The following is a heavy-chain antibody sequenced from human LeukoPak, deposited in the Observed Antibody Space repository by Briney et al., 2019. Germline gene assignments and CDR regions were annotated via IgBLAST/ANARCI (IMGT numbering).Heavy chain of an antibody. CDR1: GDSVSSHSAA. Sequence: SQTLSLTCAISGDSVSSHSAAWNWIRQSPSRGLEWLGRTYYRSKWYNDYAVSVKSRITINPDTSKNQFSLQLNSVTPEDTAVYYCARDSPLTTVTTFPYWYFDLWGRGTLVTVSS. D-gene: IGHD4-17*01. J-gene: IGHJ2*01. CDR2: TYYRSKWYN. V-gene: IGHV6-1*01. CDR3: ARDSPLTTVTTFPYWYFDL.